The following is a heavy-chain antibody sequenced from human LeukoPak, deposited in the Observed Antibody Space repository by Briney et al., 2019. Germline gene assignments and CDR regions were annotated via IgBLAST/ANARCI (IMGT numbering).Heavy chain of an antibody. Sequence: GGSLRLSCAASGFTVSSNYMNWVRQPPGKGLEWVSVIYSGGSTYYADSVKGRFTISRDNSKNTLYLQMNSLRAEDTAVYYCARGHSGSYSFDYWGQGTLVTVSS. V-gene: IGHV3-66*01. CDR2: IYSGGST. CDR3: ARGHSGSYSFDY. D-gene: IGHD1-26*01. J-gene: IGHJ4*02. CDR1: GFTVSSNY.